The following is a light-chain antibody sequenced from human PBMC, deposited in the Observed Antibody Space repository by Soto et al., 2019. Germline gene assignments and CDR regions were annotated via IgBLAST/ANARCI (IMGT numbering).Light chain of an antibody. V-gene: IGLV2-23*01. J-gene: IGLJ2*01. CDR3: CSYAGSSPPVV. Sequence: QSALTQPASVSGSPGQSITISCTGTSSDVRNYNFVSWYQQHPGKAPKVMIYEGSKRPSGVSNRFFGSKSGNTASLTISGLQAEDEADYYCCSYAGSSPPVVFGGGTKLTVL. CDR1: SSDVRNYNF. CDR2: EGS.